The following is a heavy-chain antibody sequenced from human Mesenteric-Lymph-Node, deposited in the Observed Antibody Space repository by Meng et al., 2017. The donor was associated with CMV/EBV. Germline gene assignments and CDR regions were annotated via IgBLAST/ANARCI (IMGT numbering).Heavy chain of an antibody. CDR2: IYYSGST. Sequence: SISSGGYYWSWIRQHPGKGLEWIGYIYYSGSTYYNPSLKSRVTISVDTSKNQFSLKLSSVTAADTAVYYCARDLRRGSTMSMGMDVWGQGTTVTVSS. CDR3: ARDLRRGSTMSMGMDV. J-gene: IGHJ6*02. D-gene: IGHD3-22*01. CDR1: SISSGGYY. V-gene: IGHV4-31*02.